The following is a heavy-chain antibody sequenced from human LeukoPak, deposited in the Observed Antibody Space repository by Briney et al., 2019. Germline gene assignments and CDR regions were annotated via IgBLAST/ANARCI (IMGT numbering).Heavy chain of an antibody. J-gene: IGHJ5*01. Sequence: GGSLTLSCAASGFTFRNAWMSWVRQAPGKGLEWVGHIKIKTDGGTADYATPVKGRFTISRDDSKNTLYLQMNSLRTEDTAVYYCTTDPAYPRPLITSSPEDSWGQGTLVTVSA. CDR3: TTDPAYPRPLITSSPEDS. CDR2: IKIKTDGGTA. CDR1: GFTFRNAW. D-gene: IGHD3-22*01. V-gene: IGHV3-15*01.